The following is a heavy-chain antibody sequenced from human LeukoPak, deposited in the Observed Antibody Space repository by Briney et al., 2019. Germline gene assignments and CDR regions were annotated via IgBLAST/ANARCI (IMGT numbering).Heavy chain of an antibody. CDR2: INSDGSST. D-gene: IGHD3-10*01. Sequence: GGSLRLSCAASGFTFSNYWMHWVRQAPGKGLVWVSRINSDGSSTSYADSVKGRFTVSRDNAKNTLYLQMNSLRAEDTAVYYCARLSGSYCFDYWGQGALVTVSS. V-gene: IGHV3-74*01. CDR1: GFTFSNYW. J-gene: IGHJ4*02. CDR3: ARLSGSYCFDY.